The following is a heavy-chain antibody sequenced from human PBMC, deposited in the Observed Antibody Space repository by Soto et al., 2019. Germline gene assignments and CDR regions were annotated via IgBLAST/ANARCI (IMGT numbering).Heavy chain of an antibody. V-gene: IGHV4-34*01. J-gene: IGHJ4*02. CDR2: INHRGST. Sequence: SGTLXLTRAVYGGSFSGYYWTWIRQPPGKGLEWIGEINHRGSTNYNPSLKSRVTISVDRSKNQFSLNLSSVTAADTAVYYCSRVEYNWNQPHYESFYSWARRTLVTVS. CDR1: GGSFSGYY. CDR3: SRVEYNWNQPHYESFYS. D-gene: IGHD1-1*01.